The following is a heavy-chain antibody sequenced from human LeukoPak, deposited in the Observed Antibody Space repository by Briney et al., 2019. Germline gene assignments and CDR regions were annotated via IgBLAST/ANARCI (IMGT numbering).Heavy chain of an antibody. CDR3: ARVLIVVGYIHWFDP. V-gene: IGHV1-24*01. J-gene: IGHJ5*02. CDR1: GYSLNEIS. CDR2: FDPDDGQT. D-gene: IGHD3-22*01. Sequence: ASVKVSCKVSGYSLNEISMHWVRQAPGKGLEWMGSFDPDDGQTIYAQKFQGRVTMTEDTSTDTASMELSSLRSDDTAVYYCARVLIVVGYIHWFDPWGQGTLVTVSS.